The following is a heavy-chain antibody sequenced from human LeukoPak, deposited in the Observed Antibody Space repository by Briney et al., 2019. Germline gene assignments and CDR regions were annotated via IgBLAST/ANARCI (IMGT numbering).Heavy chain of an antibody. CDR3: PNKILASHPLDY. J-gene: IGHJ4*02. Sequence: GESLRLSYAASGFTFSSYAMAWIRQARGKGLEWVSSIAGSGGGISYADSVKGRFTISRDNSKNTLYLQMNSLRAEDTAVYYCPNKILASHPLDYWGQRTLVTVSS. CDR2: IAGSGGGI. CDR1: GFTFSSYA. V-gene: IGHV3-23*01. D-gene: IGHD2-15*01.